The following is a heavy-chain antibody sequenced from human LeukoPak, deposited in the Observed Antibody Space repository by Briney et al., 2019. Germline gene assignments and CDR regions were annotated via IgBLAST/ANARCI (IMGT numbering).Heavy chain of an antibody. D-gene: IGHD6-19*01. CDR2: ISYDGSNK. V-gene: IGHV3-30*04. CDR1: GFTFSSYA. Sequence: PGGSLRLSCAASGFTFSSYAMHWVRQAPGKGLEWVAVISYDGSNKYYADSVKVRFTISRDNSKNTLYLQMNSLRAEDTAVYYCARDEVAVAGSLMATIDYWGQGTLVTVSS. J-gene: IGHJ4*02. CDR3: ARDEVAVAGSLMATIDY.